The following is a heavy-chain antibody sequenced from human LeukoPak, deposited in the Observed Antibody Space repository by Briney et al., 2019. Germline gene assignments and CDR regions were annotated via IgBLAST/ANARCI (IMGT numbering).Heavy chain of an antibody. CDR2: IHGSGDDT. CDR3: AKVSHGAAVDYYYGMDV. Sequence: GGSLRLSCAASGFSFSSYAMTWVRLAPGKGLEWVSAIHGSGDDTYYADSVKGRFIISRDNSKNTVDLQMNSLRAEDTAVYYCAKVSHGAAVDYYYGMDVWGQGTTATVSS. CDR1: GFSFSSYA. J-gene: IGHJ6*02. V-gene: IGHV3-23*01. D-gene: IGHD2-15*01.